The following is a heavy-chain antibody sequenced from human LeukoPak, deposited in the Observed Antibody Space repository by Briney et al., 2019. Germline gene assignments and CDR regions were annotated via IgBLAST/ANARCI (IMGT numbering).Heavy chain of an antibody. Sequence: SGGSLRLSCAASGFTFSNYAMSWVRQAPGKGLEWVSGISGTSGTINYAAPVEGRFTISRDNSKNTLYLQMNSLRVDDMAVYYCAKRLGDPRAFDYWGQGTLVTVSS. CDR1: GFTFSNYA. CDR2: ISGTSGTI. J-gene: IGHJ4*02. V-gene: IGHV3-23*01. CDR3: AKRLGDPRAFDY. D-gene: IGHD2-21*02.